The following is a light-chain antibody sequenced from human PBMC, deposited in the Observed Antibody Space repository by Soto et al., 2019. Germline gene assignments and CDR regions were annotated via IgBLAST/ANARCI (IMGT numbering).Light chain of an antibody. CDR1: QSIGSW. Sequence: EMEGAQSASRRSAGVGDRGTITCRASQSIGSWLAWYQQKSGKAPKLLIYKASSLESGVPSRFSGSGSGTEFTLTISSLQPDDFATYYCQQYNSYRTFGQGTKVDI. CDR3: QQYNSYRT. J-gene: IGKJ1*01. V-gene: IGKV1-5*03. CDR2: KAS.